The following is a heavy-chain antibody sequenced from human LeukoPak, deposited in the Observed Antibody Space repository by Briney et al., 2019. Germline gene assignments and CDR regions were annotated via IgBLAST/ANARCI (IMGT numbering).Heavy chain of an antibody. V-gene: IGHV4-4*02. CDR1: GGSISSSNW. Sequence: PSGTLSLTCAVSGGSISSSNWWSWVRQPPGKGLEWIGEIYHSGSTNYNPSLKSRVTISVDTSKNQFSLKLSSVTAADTAVYYCARGGDDSSGWYLYFQHWGQGTLVTVSS. J-gene: IGHJ1*01. D-gene: IGHD6-19*01. CDR3: ARGGDDSSGWYLYFQH. CDR2: IYHSGST.